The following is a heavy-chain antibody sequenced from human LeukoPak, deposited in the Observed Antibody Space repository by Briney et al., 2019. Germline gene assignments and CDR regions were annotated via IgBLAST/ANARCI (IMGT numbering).Heavy chain of an antibody. Sequence: SVKVSCKASGGTFSSYAISWVRQAPGQGLEWMGGIIPIFGTANYAQKFQGRVTITTDESTSTAYMELSSLRSEDTAVYYCARDHHSISWYGIYFDYWGQGTLVTVSS. CDR3: ARDHHSISWYGIYFDY. CDR1: GGTFSSYA. CDR2: IIPIFGTA. J-gene: IGHJ4*02. D-gene: IGHD6-13*01. V-gene: IGHV1-69*05.